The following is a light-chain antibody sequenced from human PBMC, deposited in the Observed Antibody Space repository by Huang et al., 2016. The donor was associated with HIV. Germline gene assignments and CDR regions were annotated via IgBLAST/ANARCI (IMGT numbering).Light chain of an antibody. Sequence: DIQMTQSPSSLSASVGDRITIPCRASQNITSYLNWYRQKSGKAPQLLIYAASTLQSGVPSRFSDSGSGTDFTLTISSLQPEDFATYYCQQSYNAPRTFGPGTKVEVK. V-gene: IGKV1-39*01. CDR3: QQSYNAPRT. CDR1: QNITSY. J-gene: IGKJ1*01. CDR2: AAS.